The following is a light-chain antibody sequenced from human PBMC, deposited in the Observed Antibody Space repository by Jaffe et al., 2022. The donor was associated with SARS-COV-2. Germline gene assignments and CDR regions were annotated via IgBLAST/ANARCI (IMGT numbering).Light chain of an antibody. CDR2: EVS. V-gene: IGKV2D-29*01. CDR3: MQSIQLPPT. J-gene: IGKJ1*01. Sequence: EIVMTQTPLSLPVTPGQPASISCKSSQSLLHTDRKTYLYWYVQKSGHPPQLLMYEVSNRMSGVPDKFSGSGSGTDFTLKISRVEAEDVGVYYCMQSIQLPPTFGQGTKVEI. CDR1: QSLLHTDRKTY.